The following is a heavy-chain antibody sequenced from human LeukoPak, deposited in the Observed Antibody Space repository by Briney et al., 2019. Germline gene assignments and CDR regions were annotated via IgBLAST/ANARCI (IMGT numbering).Heavy chain of an antibody. Sequence: PGGSLRLSCTTSGFTFSSFTMSWVRQAPGKGLEWVSSINYNSANKWHADSVKGRFTISRDNPKNTLYLQMHSLRVDDTALYYCTKRRPSGSVTVDEYWGQGALVTVSS. J-gene: IGHJ4*02. CDR2: INYNSANK. CDR1: GFTFSSFT. V-gene: IGHV3-23*01. D-gene: IGHD2-21*02. CDR3: TKRRPSGSVTVDEY.